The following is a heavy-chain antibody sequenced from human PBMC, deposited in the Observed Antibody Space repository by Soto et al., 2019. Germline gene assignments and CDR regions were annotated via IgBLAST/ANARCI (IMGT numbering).Heavy chain of an antibody. V-gene: IGHV5-10-1*01. D-gene: IGHD2-2*01. CDR2: IDPSDSYT. CDR1: GYSFTNYW. Sequence: GESLKISCKGSGYSFTNYWISWVRQMPGKGLEWMGRIDPSDSYTKHSPSFQGHVTISADKSISTAYLPWSSLKASDTAMYYCARQYCRSTSCYIGWFDPWGQGTLVTVSS. J-gene: IGHJ5*02. CDR3: ARQYCRSTSCYIGWFDP.